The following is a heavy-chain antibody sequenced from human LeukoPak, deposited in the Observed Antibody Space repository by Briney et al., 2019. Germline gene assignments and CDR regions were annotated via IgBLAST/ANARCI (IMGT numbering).Heavy chain of an antibody. CDR1: GYSFTSYW. V-gene: IGHV5-10-1*01. CDR3: ARLGKVSGHYYYGMDV. D-gene: IGHD3-3*01. J-gene: IGHJ6*02. Sequence: GESLKISCKSSGYSFTSYWIGWVRQMPGKGLEWMGRIDPGDSYINYSPSFQGHVTISADKSSSTAYLQWYSLKASDTAIYYCARLGKVSGHYYYGMDVWGQGTTVTVSS. CDR2: IDPGDSYI.